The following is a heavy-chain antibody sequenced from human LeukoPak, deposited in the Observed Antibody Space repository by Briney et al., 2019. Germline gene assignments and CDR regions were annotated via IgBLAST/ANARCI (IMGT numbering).Heavy chain of an antibody. CDR3: ARVVGYGSGSYRTEYFQH. CDR2: IYYSGST. D-gene: IGHD3-10*01. J-gene: IGHJ1*01. Sequence: SETLSLTCTVSGGSISSYYWSWIRQPPGKGLELIGYIYYSGSTNYNPSLKSRVTISVDTSKNQFSLKLSSVTAADTAVYYCARVVGYGSGSYRTEYFQHWGQGTLVTVSS. CDR1: GGSISSYY. V-gene: IGHV4-59*01.